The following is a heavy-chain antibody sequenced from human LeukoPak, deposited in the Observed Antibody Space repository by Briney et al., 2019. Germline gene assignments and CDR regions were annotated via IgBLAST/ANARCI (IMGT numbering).Heavy chain of an antibody. CDR1: GASISSSS. Sequence: SETLSLTCSVSGASISSSSWSWIRQPPGKGLEWIGCIHPGGSTNYNPSLKSRVTISRDTSKNPVSLKLNSVSAADTAVFHCASGEFACYFDLWGRGTLVTVSS. V-gene: IGHV4-4*09. J-gene: IGHJ2*01. CDR2: IHPGGST. CDR3: ASGEFACYFDL. D-gene: IGHD3-10*01.